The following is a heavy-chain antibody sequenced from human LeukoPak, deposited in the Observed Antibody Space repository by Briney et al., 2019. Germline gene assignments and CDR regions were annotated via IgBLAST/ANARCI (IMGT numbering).Heavy chain of an antibody. Sequence: SETLSLTCTVSGGPINGYYWTWIRQPPGKGLEWIGYIYNIGSTDYNPSLKSRVTISVDTSKAQFSLKLSSVTAADTAVYCCARETRYNYGRYGMDVWGQGTTVTVSS. V-gene: IGHV4-59*01. J-gene: IGHJ6*02. CDR3: ARETRYNYGRYGMDV. D-gene: IGHD5-18*01. CDR1: GGPINGYY. CDR2: IYNIGST.